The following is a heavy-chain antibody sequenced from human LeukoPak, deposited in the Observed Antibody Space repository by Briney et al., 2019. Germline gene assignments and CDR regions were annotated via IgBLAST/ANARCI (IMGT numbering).Heavy chain of an antibody. Sequence: PGGSLRLSCAASGFTFSSYSMNWVRQAPGKGLEWVSSISSSSSYIYHADSVKGRFTISRDNAKNSLYLQMNSLRAEDTAVYYCARGYGDYDYWGQGTLVTVSS. J-gene: IGHJ4*02. CDR3: ARGYGDYDY. D-gene: IGHD4-17*01. V-gene: IGHV3-21*01. CDR2: ISSSSSYI. CDR1: GFTFSSYS.